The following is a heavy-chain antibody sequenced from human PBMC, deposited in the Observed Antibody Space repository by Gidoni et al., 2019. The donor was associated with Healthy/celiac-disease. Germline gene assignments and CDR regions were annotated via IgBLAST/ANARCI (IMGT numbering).Heavy chain of an antibody. D-gene: IGHD3-10*01. CDR2: IYYSVST. Sequence: QVQLQESGPGLVKPSETLSLTCPVSGGSISSYYWSWIRQPPGKGLEWIGYIYYSVSTNYNPSLKSRVTISVDTSKNQFSLKLSSVTAADTAVYYCARRNRFGEFDYWGQGTLVTVSS. V-gene: IGHV4-59*08. CDR1: GGSISSYY. CDR3: ARRNRFGEFDY. J-gene: IGHJ4*02.